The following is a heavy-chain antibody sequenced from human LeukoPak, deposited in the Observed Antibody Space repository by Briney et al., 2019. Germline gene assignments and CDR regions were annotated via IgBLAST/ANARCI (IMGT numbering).Heavy chain of an antibody. V-gene: IGHV4-59*12. CDR2: VHLDGRT. Sequence: SETLSLTCIVSGGSINNYYWSWLRQPPGKGLEWIGEVHLDGRTNFNPSLKSRLTMSVDLSENHVSLKLTSVTAADTAVYYCAREGGFYRPLDYSGQGTLVTVSS. J-gene: IGHJ4*02. CDR3: AREGGFYRPLDY. D-gene: IGHD6-25*01. CDR1: GGSINNYY.